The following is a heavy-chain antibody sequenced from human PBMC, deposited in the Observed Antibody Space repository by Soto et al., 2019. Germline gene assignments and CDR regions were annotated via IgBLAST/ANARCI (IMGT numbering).Heavy chain of an antibody. J-gene: IGHJ3*01. D-gene: IGHD3-10*01. CDR3: VREQLYYKDVFGRTLNGYDR. CDR1: GFTFSSFA. Sequence: PGGSLRLSCVASGFTFSSFAMSWVRQAPGKGLEWVSSIIGSGGITYYADSVKGRFTISRDNSKNTLYLQMNSLRAEDTAIFYCVREQLYYKDVFGRTLNGYDRWRQAPIVTV. CDR2: IIGSGGIT. V-gene: IGHV3-23*01.